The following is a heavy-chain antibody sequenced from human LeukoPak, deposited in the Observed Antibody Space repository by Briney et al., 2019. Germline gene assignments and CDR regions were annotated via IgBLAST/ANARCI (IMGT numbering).Heavy chain of an antibody. D-gene: IGHD4-23*01. CDR3: AREDYGGNLFDY. Sequence: SVKVFCKASGCTFSSYAIRWVRQAPGQGLEWMGGIIPIFGRANYAQKFQGRVTITADESTSTAYMELSSLRSEDTAVYYCAREDYGGNLFDYWGQGTLVTVSS. J-gene: IGHJ4*02. CDR1: GCTFSSYA. CDR2: IIPIFGRA. V-gene: IGHV1-69*13.